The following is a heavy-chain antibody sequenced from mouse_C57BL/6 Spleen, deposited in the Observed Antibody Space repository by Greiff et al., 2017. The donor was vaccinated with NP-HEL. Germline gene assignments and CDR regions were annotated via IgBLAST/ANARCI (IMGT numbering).Heavy chain of an antibody. CDR3: ARRITTVVADFDY. D-gene: IGHD1-1*01. CDR1: GYSFTGYY. CDR2: INPSTGGT. Sequence: EVQVVESGPELVKPGASVKISCKASGYSFTGYYMNWVKQSPEKSLEWIGEINPSTGGTTYNQKFKAKATLTVDKSSSTAYMQLKSLTSEDSAVYYCARRITTVVADFDYWGQGTTLTVSS. J-gene: IGHJ2*01. V-gene: IGHV1-42*01.